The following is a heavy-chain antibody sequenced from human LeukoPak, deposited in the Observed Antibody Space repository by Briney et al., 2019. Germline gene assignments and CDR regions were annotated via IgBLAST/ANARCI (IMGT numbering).Heavy chain of an antibody. Sequence: PGGSLRLSCAASGFTFSDYYMSWIRQAPGKGLEWVSYISSSGSTIYYADSVKGRFTISRDNAKNSLYLQMNSLRAEDTAVYYCARGRHYYDSSKPFDYWGQGTLVTVSS. CDR1: GFTFSDYY. V-gene: IGHV3-11*01. CDR2: ISSSGSTI. D-gene: IGHD3-22*01. CDR3: ARGRHYYDSSKPFDY. J-gene: IGHJ4*02.